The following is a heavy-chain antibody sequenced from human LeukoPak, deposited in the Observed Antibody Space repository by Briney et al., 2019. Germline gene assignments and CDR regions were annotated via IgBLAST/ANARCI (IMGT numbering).Heavy chain of an antibody. CDR3: TKDPNGDYVGAFDP. CDR2: ITCSHGPT. CDR1: GFTFSSFA. Sequence: GRSLRLSCAASGFTFSSFAMTWVRQAPGKGLEWVSSITCSHGPTYNTDSVKGRFTISSDNSQSKLYLQMNSLRAEDTAVYYCTKDPNGDYVGAFDPWGQGTLVTVSS. D-gene: IGHD4-17*01. J-gene: IGHJ5*02. V-gene: IGHV3-23*01.